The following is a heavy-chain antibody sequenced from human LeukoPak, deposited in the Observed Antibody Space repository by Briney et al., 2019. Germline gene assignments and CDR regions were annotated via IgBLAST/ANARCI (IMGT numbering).Heavy chain of an antibody. CDR3: AKDDAWLRFGE. CDR2: ISPSADIK. CDR1: GFTFSGSA. D-gene: IGHD3-10*01. Sequence: GGSLRLSCAASGFTFSGSAMHWVRQASGKGLEWVSGISPSADIKYYADSVKGRFTISRDNSKNMLYLEVISLTADDTAVYYCAKDDAWLRFGEWSQGTLVTVSS. V-gene: IGHV3-23*01. J-gene: IGHJ4*02.